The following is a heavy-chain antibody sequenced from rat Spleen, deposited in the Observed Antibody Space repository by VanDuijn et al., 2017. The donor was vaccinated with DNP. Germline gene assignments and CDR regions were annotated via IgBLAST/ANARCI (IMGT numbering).Heavy chain of an antibody. V-gene: IGHV2-6*01. Sequence: QVQLKESGPGLVQPSQTLSLTCTVSGFSLTSYTVSWVRQPPGKGLEWIASMSSGGSIAYNSLLKSRLSISRDASKSQVLLKMNSLQTEDTAMYFCARWGYTTDYAMDAWGQGTSVTVSS. D-gene: IGHD1-6*01. CDR3: ARWGYTTDYAMDA. CDR2: MSSGGSI. J-gene: IGHJ4*01. CDR1: GFSLTSYT.